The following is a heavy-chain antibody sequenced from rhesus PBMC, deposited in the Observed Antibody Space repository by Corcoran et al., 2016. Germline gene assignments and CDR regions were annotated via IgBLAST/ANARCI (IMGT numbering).Heavy chain of an antibody. J-gene: IGHJ6*01. CDR2: IKGGSGST. V-gene: IGHV4-147*01. CDR1: GASISSNY. D-gene: IGHD2-21*01. Sequence: QVQLQESGPGPVKPSETLPLTCAVSGASISSNYWSWIRQPPGKGLEWIGVIKGGSGSTSYKPSRDRRVTFSRDTSKNQFSLTLSSVTAADTAAYYCARGSGNYGLDSWGQGVVVTVSS. CDR3: ARGSGNYGLDS.